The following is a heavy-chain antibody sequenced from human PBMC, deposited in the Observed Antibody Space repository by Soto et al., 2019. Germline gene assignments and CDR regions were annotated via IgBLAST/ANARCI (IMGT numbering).Heavy chain of an antibody. CDR3: ARGKGDYYDSSGFLIYYGMDV. D-gene: IGHD3-22*01. J-gene: IGHJ6*02. CDR2: IHHSGST. V-gene: IGHV4-30-2*01. Sequence: PSETLSLTCTVSGDSVSSYSWSWIRQPPGKGLEWIGYIHHSGSTYYNPSLKSRVTISVDRSKNQFSLKVNSVTAADTAVYYCARGKGDYYDSSGFLIYYGMDVWGQGTTVTVSS. CDR1: GDSVSSYS.